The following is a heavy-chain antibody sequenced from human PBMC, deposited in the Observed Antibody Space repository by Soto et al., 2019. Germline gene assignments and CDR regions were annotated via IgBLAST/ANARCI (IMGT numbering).Heavy chain of an antibody. CDR3: ARHEPLMNWGQPHDRFDP. D-gene: IGHD3-16*01. V-gene: IGHV5-10-1*01. CDR2: IDASDSYA. Sequence: GESLKISCKGSGYTFTSYWISWVRQVPGKGLEWMGRIDASDSYAKYSPSFQGHVTISADKSISTAYLQWSSLKASDTAIYYCARHEPLMNWGQPHDRFDPWGQGTLVTVSS. J-gene: IGHJ5*02. CDR1: GYTFTSYW.